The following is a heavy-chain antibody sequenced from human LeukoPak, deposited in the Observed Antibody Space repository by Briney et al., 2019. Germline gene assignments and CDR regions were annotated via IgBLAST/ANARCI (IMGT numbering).Heavy chain of an antibody. D-gene: IGHD3-3*01. CDR2: INSDGSST. J-gene: IGHJ4*02. CDR1: GFTFSSYW. Sequence: GGSLRLSCAASGFTFSSYWMHWVRQAPGKGLVWVSRINSDGSSTSYADSVKGRFTISRDNAKNTLYLQMNSLRAEDTAVYYCAKGYGRFLEWSTFDYWGQGTLVTVSS. CDR3: AKGYGRFLEWSTFDY. V-gene: IGHV3-74*01.